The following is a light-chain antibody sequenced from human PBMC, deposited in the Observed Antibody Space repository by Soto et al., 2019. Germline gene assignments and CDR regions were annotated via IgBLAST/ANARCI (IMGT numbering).Light chain of an antibody. CDR3: QQYDSSFT. J-gene: IGKJ4*01. Sequence: IVLTQSPATLSLSPGERATLSCTASQHVTTTYIAWYQQKFGQAPRLLIYGASTRATGTPDRFTGGGFGTDFTLTNSRVEPGDFAVYYCQQYDSSFTFGGGTKGEMK. CDR1: QHVTTTY. CDR2: GAS. V-gene: IGKV3-20*01.